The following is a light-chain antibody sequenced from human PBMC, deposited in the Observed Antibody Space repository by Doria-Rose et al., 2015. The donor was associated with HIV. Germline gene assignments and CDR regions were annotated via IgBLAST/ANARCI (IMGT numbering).Light chain of an antibody. CDR1: QSIDTW. V-gene: IGKV1-5*03. J-gene: IGKJ4*01. CDR2: KTS. CDR3: QHYKSFPLT. Sequence: PSTLSAFVGDTVTITCRASQSIDTWLAWYQQKPGKAPKLLVYKTSTLESGVPSRFRGRGSGTEFTLTISSLQTDDFATYYCQHYKSFPLTFGGGTKIEIK.